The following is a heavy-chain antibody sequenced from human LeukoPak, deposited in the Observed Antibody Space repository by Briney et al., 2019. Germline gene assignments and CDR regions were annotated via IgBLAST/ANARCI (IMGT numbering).Heavy chain of an antibody. CDR2: FIPIFGAT. CDR3: ARRWPHSSGYYLFDY. CDR1: GGTFSSHG. Sequence: SVKVSCKASGGTFSSHGFSWVRQAPGQGLEWMGGFIPIFGATNYAPKFQGRVTITTDDSTGTGYMELSSLRSDDTAVYYCARRWPHSSGYYLFDYWGQGTLVTVSS. D-gene: IGHD3-22*01. J-gene: IGHJ4*02. V-gene: IGHV1-69*05.